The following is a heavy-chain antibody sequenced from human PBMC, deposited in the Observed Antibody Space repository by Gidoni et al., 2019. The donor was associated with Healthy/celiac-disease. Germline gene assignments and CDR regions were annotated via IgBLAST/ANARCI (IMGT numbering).Heavy chain of an antibody. D-gene: IGHD3-10*01. Sequence: QVQLVQSGAEVKKPGASVKVSCKASGYTFTSYAMHWVRQAPGHRLEWMGWINAGNGNTKYSQKFQGRVTITRDTSASTAYMELSSLRSEDTAVYYCARLGSVTSRGRDYWGQGTLVTVSS. CDR3: ARLGSVTSRGRDY. CDR1: GYTFTSYA. J-gene: IGHJ4*02. V-gene: IGHV1-3*01. CDR2: INAGNGNT.